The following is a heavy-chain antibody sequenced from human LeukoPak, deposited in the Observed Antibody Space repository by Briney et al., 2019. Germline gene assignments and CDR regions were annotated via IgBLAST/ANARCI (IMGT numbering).Heavy chain of an antibody. CDR2: ISGSGGTT. CDR3: AKGQERESRLDS. Sequence: GGSLRLSCAASGFTFSSYAMNWVRQAPGKGLEWVSSISGSGGTTYYAGSVKGRFTISRDNYKNTLFLQMNSLRAEDTALYYCAKGQERESRLDSWGQGTLVTVSS. V-gene: IGHV3-23*01. D-gene: IGHD1-1*01. J-gene: IGHJ4*02. CDR1: GFTFSSYA.